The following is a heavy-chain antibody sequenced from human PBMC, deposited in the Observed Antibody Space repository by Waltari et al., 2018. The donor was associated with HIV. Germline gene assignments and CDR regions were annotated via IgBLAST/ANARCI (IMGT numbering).Heavy chain of an antibody. D-gene: IGHD5-18*01. CDR1: GFTFDDYA. Sequence: EVQLVESGGGLVQPGKSLRLSCAASGFTFDDYAMHWVRQAPGKGLEWVSGISWNSGRIGYADSVKGRFTISRDNAKNSLYLQMNSLRAEDTALYYCAKDSDSGRGYSYGYHDYWGQGTLVTVSS. CDR2: ISWNSGRI. CDR3: AKDSDSGRGYSYGYHDY. J-gene: IGHJ4*02. V-gene: IGHV3-9*01.